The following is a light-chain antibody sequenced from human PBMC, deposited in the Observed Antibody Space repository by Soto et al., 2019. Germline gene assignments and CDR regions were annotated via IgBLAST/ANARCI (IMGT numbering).Light chain of an antibody. CDR3: QQSYSTPRT. J-gene: IGKJ1*01. CDR2: AAF. Sequence: DIQLTQSPSTLSASVGDRVTLTCRASQSISSWLAWYQQKPGKAPKLLISAAFSLQSGVPSRFSGSGSGTDFTLTISSLQPEDFATYYCQQSYSTPRTFGQGTKVDIK. V-gene: IGKV1-39*01. CDR1: QSISSW.